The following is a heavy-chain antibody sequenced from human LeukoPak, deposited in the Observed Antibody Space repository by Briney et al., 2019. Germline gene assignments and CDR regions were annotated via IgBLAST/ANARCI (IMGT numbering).Heavy chain of an antibody. CDR2: MYHSGTT. D-gene: IGHD1-1*01. Sequence: KPSETLSLTCAVSGYSVSSGYYWGWIRQSPGKGLEWIASMYHSGTTYYNPSLKSRVTISVDTSKNQFSLKLNSVTAADTAVYYCARSNWNIDYWGQGTLVTVSS. V-gene: IGHV4-38-2*01. J-gene: IGHJ4*02. CDR1: GYSVSSGYY. CDR3: ARSNWNIDY.